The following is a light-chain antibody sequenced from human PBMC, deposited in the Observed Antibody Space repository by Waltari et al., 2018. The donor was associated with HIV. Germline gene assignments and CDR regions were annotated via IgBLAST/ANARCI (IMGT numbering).Light chain of an antibody. CDR2: NNK. Sequence: QSVLTQPPSASGTPGQRVSISCSGSSSNIGTRTVNWFQQLPGTAPTLLIYNNKQRPSGVPDRFSGSKSGTSASLAISGLQSEDEADYYCAAWDDRMNGFYVFGTGTKVTVL. CDR1: SSNIGTRT. J-gene: IGLJ1*01. V-gene: IGLV1-44*01. CDR3: AAWDDRMNGFYV.